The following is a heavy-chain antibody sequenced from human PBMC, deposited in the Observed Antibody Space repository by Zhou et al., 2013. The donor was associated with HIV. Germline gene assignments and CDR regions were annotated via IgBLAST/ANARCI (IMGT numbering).Heavy chain of an antibody. CDR1: GYTFTDYY. V-gene: IGHV1-2*02. CDR2: INPNSGGT. J-gene: IGHJ4*02. D-gene: IGHD6-19*01. CDR3: ARAVAQWSRYYFDY. Sequence: QVQLVQSVSEVKKSGASVNISCKTSGYTFTDYYLHWVRQAPGQGLQWMGWINPNSGGTNYAQKFQGRVTMTRDTSISTAYMELSRLRSDDTAVYYCARAVAQWSRYYFDYWGQGTLVTVSS.